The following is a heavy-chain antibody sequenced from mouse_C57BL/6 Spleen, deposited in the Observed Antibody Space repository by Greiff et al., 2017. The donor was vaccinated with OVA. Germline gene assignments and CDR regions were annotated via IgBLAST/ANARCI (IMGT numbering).Heavy chain of an antibody. CDR2: ISSGSSTI. CDR3: ARFYNKYFDV. V-gene: IGHV5-17*01. Sequence: EVKLVESGGGLVKPGGSLKLSCAASGFTFSDYGMHWVRQAPEKGLEWVAYISSGSSTIYYADTVKGRFTISRDNAKNTLFLQMTSLRSEDTAMYYCARFYNKYFDVWGTGTTVTVSS. J-gene: IGHJ1*03. CDR1: GFTFSDYG. D-gene: IGHD2-5*01.